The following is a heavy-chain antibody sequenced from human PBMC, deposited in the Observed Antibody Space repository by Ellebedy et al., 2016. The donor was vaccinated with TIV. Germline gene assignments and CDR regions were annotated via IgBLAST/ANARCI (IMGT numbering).Heavy chain of an antibody. Sequence: GGSLRLSXAASGFTFSSYWMHWVRQAPGKGLVWVSRINSDGSSTSYADSVKGRFTISRDNAKNSLYLQMNSLRAEDTAVYYCARDPDDYGGPPLNWGQGTLVTVSS. J-gene: IGHJ4*02. CDR2: INSDGSST. CDR1: GFTFSSYW. D-gene: IGHD4-23*01. V-gene: IGHV3-74*01. CDR3: ARDPDDYGGPPLN.